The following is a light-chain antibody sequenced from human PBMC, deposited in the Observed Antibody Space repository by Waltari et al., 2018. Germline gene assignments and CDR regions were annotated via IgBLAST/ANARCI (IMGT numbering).Light chain of an antibody. CDR1: RSNIGAGYY. V-gene: IGLV1-40*01. J-gene: IGLJ2*01. CDR2: ENI. CDR3: SAWDTSLSAVL. Sequence: QSVLTQPPSTSGAPGQRITISCTGTRSNIGAGYYVSWYQQFPGTAPKLLIYENINRPSGVSYRFSGSKSGTSASLTITGLQSEDEADYYCSAWDTSLSAVLFGGGTRLTVL.